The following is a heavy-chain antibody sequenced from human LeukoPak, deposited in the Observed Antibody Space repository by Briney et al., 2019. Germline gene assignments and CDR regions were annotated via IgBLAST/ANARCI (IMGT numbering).Heavy chain of an antibody. D-gene: IGHD2-15*01. CDR3: AREARLYCSGGSCYRIFDY. Sequence: GGSLRLSCAASEFTFSSYSMNWVRQAPGKGLEWVSYITNSGNSKSYADSVKGRFTISRDNSKNTLYLQMNSLRAEDTAVYYCAREARLYCSGGSCYRIFDYWGQGTLVTVSS. CDR1: EFTFSSYS. J-gene: IGHJ4*02. CDR2: ITNSGNSK. V-gene: IGHV3-48*01.